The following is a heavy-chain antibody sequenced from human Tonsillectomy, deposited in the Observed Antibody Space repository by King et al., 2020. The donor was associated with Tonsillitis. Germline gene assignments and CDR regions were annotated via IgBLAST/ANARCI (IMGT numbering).Heavy chain of an antibody. J-gene: IGHJ6*02. D-gene: IGHD5-18*01. V-gene: IGHV3-23*01. CDR1: GFTFSSYA. CDR3: AKAVDRAMVTPLYYYYGMDV. Sequence: EVQLLESGGGLVQPGGSLRLSCAASGFTFSSYAMSWVRQAPGKGLEWVSAISGSGGSTYYADSVKGRFTISRDNSKKTLYLQMNSLSAEDTAVYYCAKAVDRAMVTPLYYYYGMDVWGQGTTVTVSS. CDR2: ISGSGGST.